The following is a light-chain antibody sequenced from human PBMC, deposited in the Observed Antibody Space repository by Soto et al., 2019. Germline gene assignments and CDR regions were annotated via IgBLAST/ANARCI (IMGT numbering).Light chain of an antibody. CDR3: AAWDDSLSGVI. CDR2: TNN. J-gene: IGLJ2*01. Sequence: QSVLTQPPSTSGTPGQWITISCSGSSSNIGSNYVYWYRQVPGTAPQLLIYTNNQRASGVPDRFSGSKSGTSASLAISGLRTDDEADYDCAAWDDSLSGVIFGGGTKLTVL. CDR1: SSNIGSNY. V-gene: IGLV1-47*01.